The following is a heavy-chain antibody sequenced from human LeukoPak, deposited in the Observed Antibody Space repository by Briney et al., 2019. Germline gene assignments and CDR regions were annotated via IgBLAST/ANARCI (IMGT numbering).Heavy chain of an antibody. CDR3: GRARELVV. Sequence: PGGTLRLSCVISGFSFVNDNMNWVRQAPDPGLEWLAFSSPGDSTIYYAASVKGRFTISRDDARISVFLQMHSLRGEDTAVYYCGRARELVVWGKGTKVTVSS. V-gene: IGHV3-48*04. CDR2: SSPGDSTI. CDR1: GFSFVNDN. J-gene: IGHJ6*04.